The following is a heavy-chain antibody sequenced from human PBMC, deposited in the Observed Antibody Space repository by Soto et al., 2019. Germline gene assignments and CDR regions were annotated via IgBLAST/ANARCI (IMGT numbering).Heavy chain of an antibody. CDR1: GASISVHSYY. D-gene: IGHD1-1*01. J-gene: IGHJ5*02. CDR2: SYYSGTT. Sequence: LPETLSLACTVSGASISVHSYYWTWIRQPPGKGLEWIGSSYYSGTTYFNPSLKSRATISVDTSKNQFSLRLTSVTAADTAIYYCTRRSTWNDNYSDPWRPGALITVSS. V-gene: IGHV4-39*01. CDR3: TRRSTWNDNYSDP.